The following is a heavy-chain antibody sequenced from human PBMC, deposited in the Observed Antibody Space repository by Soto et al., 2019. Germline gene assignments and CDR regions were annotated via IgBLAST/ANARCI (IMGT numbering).Heavy chain of an antibody. CDR1: GYTFTSYA. D-gene: IGHD2-2*02. V-gene: IGHV1-3*01. Sequence: ASVKVSCKASGYTFTSYAMHWVRQAPGQRLEWMGWINAGNGNTKYSQKFQGRVAITRDTSASTAYMELSSLRSEDTAVYYCARLLGYCSSTSCYRYYYYGMDVWGQGTTVTVSS. CDR3: ARLLGYCSSTSCYRYYYYGMDV. CDR2: INAGNGNT. J-gene: IGHJ6*02.